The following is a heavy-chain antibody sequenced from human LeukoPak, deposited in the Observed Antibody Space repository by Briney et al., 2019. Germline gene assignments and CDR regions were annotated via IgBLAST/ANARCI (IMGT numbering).Heavy chain of an antibody. CDR2: IKSKTDGGTT. CDR3: TTGTYCGGDCCLDY. D-gene: IGHD2-21*02. J-gene: IGHJ4*02. Sequence: GGSLRRSCAASGFTFSNAWMSWVRQAPGKGLEWVGRIKSKTDGGTTDYAAPVKGRFTISRDDSKNTLYLQMNSLKTEDTAVYCCTTGTYCGGDCCLDYWGQGTLVTVSS. V-gene: IGHV3-15*01. CDR1: GFTFSNAW.